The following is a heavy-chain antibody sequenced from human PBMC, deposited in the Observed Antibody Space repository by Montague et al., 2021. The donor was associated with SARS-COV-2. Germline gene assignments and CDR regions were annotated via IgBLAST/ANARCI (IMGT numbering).Heavy chain of an antibody. CDR1: GYTLSQTI. J-gene: IGHJ3*01. V-gene: IGHV1-24*01. D-gene: IGHD3-3*01. Sequence: SVKVSCKVSGYTLSQTIIHWVRQAPGEGLEWMGSLDPQYGETVYTQTLQGRVAMTADSSTETAYMELTNLISDDTAVYYCTTRSISGVVIYAFAFWGQGTVVTVSS. CDR2: LDPQYGET. CDR3: TTRSISGVVIYAFAF.